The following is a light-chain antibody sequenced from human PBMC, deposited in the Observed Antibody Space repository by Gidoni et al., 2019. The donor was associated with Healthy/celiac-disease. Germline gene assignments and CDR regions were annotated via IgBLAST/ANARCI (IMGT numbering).Light chain of an antibody. V-gene: IGLV2-23*01. CDR1: SSDVGSYNL. J-gene: IGLJ1*01. Sequence: QSALTHPASVSGSPGQSITISCTGTSSDVGSYNLVSWYQPHPGKAPKLMIYEGSKRPSGVSNRFSGSKSGNTASLTISGLQAEDEADYYCCSYAGSSTYVFGTGTKVTVL. CDR3: CSYAGSSTYV. CDR2: EGS.